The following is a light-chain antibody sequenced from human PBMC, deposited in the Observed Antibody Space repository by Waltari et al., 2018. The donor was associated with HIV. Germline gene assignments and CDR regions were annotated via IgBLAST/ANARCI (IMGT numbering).Light chain of an antibody. CDR1: QSLGNTF. V-gene: IGKV3-20*01. CDR2: GAS. Sequence: EVVLTQSPGTLSLSLGERATLSCRASQSLGNTFLAWCQQKPGQGPRLLIYGASRRATGTPDRFSGSGSGTDFTLTISGLEPEDFAVYYCHQYESSPFTFGPGTKVVVK. J-gene: IGKJ3*01. CDR3: HQYESSPFT.